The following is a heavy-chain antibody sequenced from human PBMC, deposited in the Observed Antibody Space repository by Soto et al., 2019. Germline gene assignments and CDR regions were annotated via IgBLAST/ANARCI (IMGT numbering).Heavy chain of an antibody. CDR1: GFTFSSYW. CDR3: AREVVSGSRGLYYFDY. J-gene: IGHJ4*02. Sequence: GGSLRLSCAASGFTFSSYWMSWVRQAPGKGLEWVANIKQDGSEKYYVDSVKGRFTISRDNAKNSLYLQMNSLRAEDTAVYYCAREVVSGSRGLYYFDYWGQGTLVTVSS. CDR2: IKQDGSEK. D-gene: IGHD2-15*01. V-gene: IGHV3-7*03.